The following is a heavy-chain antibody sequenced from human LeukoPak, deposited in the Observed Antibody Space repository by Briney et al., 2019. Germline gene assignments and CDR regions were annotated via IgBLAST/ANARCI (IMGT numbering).Heavy chain of an antibody. D-gene: IGHD2-21*01. CDR2: IYYSGST. CDR3: ASSGGGYFSDAFDI. J-gene: IGHJ3*02. CDR1: GGSISSYY. V-gene: IGHV4-59*01. Sequence: SETLSLTCTVSGGSISSYYWSWIRQPPGKGLEWIGYIYYSGSTNYNPSLKSRVTISVDTSKNQFSLKLSSVTAADTAVYYCASSGGGYFSDAFDIWGQGTMVTVSS.